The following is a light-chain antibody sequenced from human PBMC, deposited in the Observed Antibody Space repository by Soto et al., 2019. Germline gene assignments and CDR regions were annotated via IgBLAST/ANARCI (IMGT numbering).Light chain of an antibody. Sequence: DIQMTQSPSTLSASIGDRVTITCRASESIRTWLAWYQHKPGKAPKFLIYDASSLESGVPSRFSGSGSGTEFTLTISGLQPGDSATYYCQQYNSYSPTFGQGTKVDIK. V-gene: IGKV1-5*01. J-gene: IGKJ1*01. CDR1: ESIRTW. CDR3: QQYNSYSPT. CDR2: DAS.